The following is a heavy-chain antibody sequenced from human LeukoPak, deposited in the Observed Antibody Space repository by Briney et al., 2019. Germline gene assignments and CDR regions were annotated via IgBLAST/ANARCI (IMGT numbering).Heavy chain of an antibody. J-gene: IGHJ4*02. Sequence: PGGSLRLSCAASGFTVSSNYMSWVRQAPGKGLEWVSVIYSGGSTYYADSVKGRFTISRDNSKNTLYLQMNSLRAEDTAVYYCARADDGSGSYYPLHYWGQGTLVTVSS. CDR3: ARADDGSGSYYPLHY. CDR2: IYSGGST. V-gene: IGHV3-53*01. CDR1: GFTVSSNY. D-gene: IGHD3-10*01.